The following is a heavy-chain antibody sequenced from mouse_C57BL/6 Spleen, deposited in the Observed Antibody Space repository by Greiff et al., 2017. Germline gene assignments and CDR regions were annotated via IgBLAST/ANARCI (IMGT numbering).Heavy chain of an antibody. CDR2: IWRGGST. CDR3: AYRRNLYYDDGGYFDV. V-gene: IGHV2-5*01. CDR1: GFSLTSYG. D-gene: IGHD2-4*01. Sequence: QLQQSGPGLVQPSQSLSITCTVSGFSLTSYGVHWVRQSPGKGMKWLGVIWRGGSTDDNADFMTRLSITKDNSKSQVFFKINRLQADDTAIYDGAYRRNLYYDDGGYFDVWGTGTMVTVSA. J-gene: IGHJ1*03.